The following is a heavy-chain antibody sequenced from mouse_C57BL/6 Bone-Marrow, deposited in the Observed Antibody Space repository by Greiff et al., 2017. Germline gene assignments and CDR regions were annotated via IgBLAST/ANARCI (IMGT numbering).Heavy chain of an antibody. CDR1: GFTFTDYN. D-gene: IGHD4-1*01. CDR3: VLGLYFDY. Sequence: VQLQQSGPELVKPGASVKIPCKASGFTFTDYNMDWVKQSHGKSLEWIGDINPNNGGTIYNQKFKGKATLTVDKSSSTAYMELRSLTSEDTAVYYCVLGLYFDYWGQGTTLTVSS. CDR2: INPNNGGT. J-gene: IGHJ2*01. V-gene: IGHV1-18*01.